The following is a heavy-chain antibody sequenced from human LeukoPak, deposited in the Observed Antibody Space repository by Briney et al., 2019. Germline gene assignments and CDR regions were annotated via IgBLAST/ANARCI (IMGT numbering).Heavy chain of an antibody. CDR3: TTTLLSVEQQLAYYYYYGMDV. V-gene: IGHV3-15*01. CDR2: IKSKTDGGTT. J-gene: IGHJ6*02. Sequence: GGSLRLSCAASGFTFSNAWMSWVRQAPGKGLEWVGRIKSKTDGGTTDYAAPVKGRFTISRDDSKNTLYLQMNSLKTEDTAVYYCTTTLLSVEQQLAYYYYYGMDVWGQGTTVTVSS. D-gene: IGHD6-13*01. CDR1: GFTFSNAW.